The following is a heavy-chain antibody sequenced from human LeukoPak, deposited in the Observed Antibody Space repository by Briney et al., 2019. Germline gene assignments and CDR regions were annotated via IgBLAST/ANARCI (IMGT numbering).Heavy chain of an antibody. V-gene: IGHV4-34*01. CDR2: INHSGST. CDR1: GGSFSGYY. J-gene: IGHJ6*02. CDR3: ARGGRYFDWSPPGYSYYYGMDA. D-gene: IGHD3-9*01. Sequence: SETLSLTCAVYGGSFSGYYWSWIRQPPGKGLEWIGEINHSGSTNYNPSLKSRVTISVDTSKNQFSLKLSSVTAADTAVYYCARGGRYFDWSPPGYSYYYGMDAWGQGTTVTVSS.